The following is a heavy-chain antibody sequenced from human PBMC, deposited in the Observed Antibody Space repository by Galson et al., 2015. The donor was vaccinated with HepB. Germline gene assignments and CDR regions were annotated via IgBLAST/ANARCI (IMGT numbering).Heavy chain of an antibody. CDR1: GYTFTSYG. D-gene: IGHD3-22*01. J-gene: IGHJ1*01. V-gene: IGHV1-18*01. Sequence: SVKVSCKASGYTFTSYGISWVRQAPGQGLEWMGWISAYNGNTNYAQKLQGRVTMTTDTSTSTAYMELRSLRSDDTAVYYCATGLSSGPHGAEYFQHWGQGTLVTVSS. CDR2: ISAYNGNT. CDR3: ATGLSSGPHGAEYFQH.